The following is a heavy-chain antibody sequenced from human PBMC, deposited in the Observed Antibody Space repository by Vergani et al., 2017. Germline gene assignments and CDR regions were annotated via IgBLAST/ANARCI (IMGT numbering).Heavy chain of an antibody. CDR3: AREGSEAAYSAVDI. CDR2: ISSNGGST. J-gene: IGHJ3*02. V-gene: IGHV3-64*01. D-gene: IGHD2-15*01. CDR1: GFIFSSYA. Sequence: EVQLVESGGGLVKPGGSLRLSCEASGFIFSSYAMHWVRQAQGKGLEYVSAISSNGGSTYYANSVKGRFTISRDNSKNTLYFQMGSLSAEDMAVCYCAREGSEAAYSAVDIWDQGTMVTVSS.